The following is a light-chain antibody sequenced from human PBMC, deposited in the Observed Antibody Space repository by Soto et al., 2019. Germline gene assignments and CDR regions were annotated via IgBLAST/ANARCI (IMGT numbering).Light chain of an antibody. CDR2: GTS. J-gene: IGKJ2*01. CDR3: QQYGSAPRYT. Sequence: EIVLTQSPGTLSLSPGERATLSCRASQSVSSTNLAWYQQKPGQAPRLLIYGTSTRSTGIPDRFSGSGSGTDFPLTISRLEPEDFAVYYCQQYGSAPRYTFGQGTKLEIK. CDR1: QSVSSTN. V-gene: IGKV3-20*01.